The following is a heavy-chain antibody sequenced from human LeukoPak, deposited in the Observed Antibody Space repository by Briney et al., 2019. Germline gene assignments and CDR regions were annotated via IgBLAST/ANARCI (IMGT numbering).Heavy chain of an antibody. CDR1: GDSVSGYY. J-gene: IGHJ4*02. V-gene: IGHV4-59*02. CDR2: IYYSGST. Sequence: SETLSLTCTVSGDSVSGYYWSWIRQPPGKGLESIGYIYYSGSTNYNPSLKSRVTISLDAPKNQFSLRLTSVTAADTAVYYCARVANSNSFDYWGQGTLVTVSS. D-gene: IGHD5-12*01. CDR3: ARVANSNSFDY.